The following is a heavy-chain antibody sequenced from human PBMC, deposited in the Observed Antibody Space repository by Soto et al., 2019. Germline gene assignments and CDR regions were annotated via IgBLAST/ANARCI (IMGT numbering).Heavy chain of an antibody. J-gene: IGHJ6*04. Sequence: SETLSLTCTVSGDSISNYYWSWIRQSAGKGLEWIGRISATGRTTYISSLKSRISLSVDTSKNQLSLKLSSVTAADTAVYYCARGSGFTHPREEMDGYNSQDYYSGLEVGGKGPRVTVSS. CDR2: ISATGRT. D-gene: IGHD5-12*01. CDR1: GDSISNYY. V-gene: IGHV4-4*07. CDR3: ARGSGFTHPREEMDGYNSQDYYSGLEV.